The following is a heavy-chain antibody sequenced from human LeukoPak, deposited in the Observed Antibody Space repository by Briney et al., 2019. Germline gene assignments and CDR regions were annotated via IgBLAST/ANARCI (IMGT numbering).Heavy chain of an antibody. V-gene: IGHV3-7*01. CDR1: GFRFSAYA. D-gene: IGHD6-13*01. J-gene: IGHJ4*02. Sequence: GGALRLSCAASGFRFSAYAMSWVRQAPGKGLEWVANINQDGNEKYYVGSVKGLFTISRDKAKSSLVLQMNSLRAEDTAVYYCARSGYFRSWDVPDYWGQGTLVPVSS. CDR3: ARSGYFRSWDVPDY. CDR2: INQDGNEK.